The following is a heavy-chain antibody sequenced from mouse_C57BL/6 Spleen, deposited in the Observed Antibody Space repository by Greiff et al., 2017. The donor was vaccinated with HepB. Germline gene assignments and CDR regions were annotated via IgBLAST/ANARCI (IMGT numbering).Heavy chain of an antibody. Sequence: QVQLQQPGAELVMPGASVKLSCKASGYTFTSYWMHWVKQRPGQGLEWIGEIDPSDSYNNYNQKFKGKSTLTVDKSSSTAYMQHSSLTSEDSAVYYCARGYGSSYPYFDYWGQGTTLTVSS. D-gene: IGHD1-1*02. CDR2: IDPSDSYN. V-gene: IGHV1-69*01. CDR3: ARGYGSSYPYFDY. CDR1: GYTFTSYW. J-gene: IGHJ2*01.